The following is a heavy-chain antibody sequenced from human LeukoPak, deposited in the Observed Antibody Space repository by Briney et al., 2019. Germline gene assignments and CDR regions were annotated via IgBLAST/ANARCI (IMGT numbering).Heavy chain of an antibody. Sequence: PGGSLRLSCAASGFTFSGYWMNWVRQPPGKGLEWVANINQDGSEKYYVDSVKDRFTISRDNARSSLYLQMNSLRAEDTGLYYCARDPSRRYTYGYGDSWGQGTLVTVSS. D-gene: IGHD5-18*01. CDR2: INQDGSEK. CDR3: ARDPSRRYTYGYGDS. V-gene: IGHV3-7*01. J-gene: IGHJ4*02. CDR1: GFTFSGYW.